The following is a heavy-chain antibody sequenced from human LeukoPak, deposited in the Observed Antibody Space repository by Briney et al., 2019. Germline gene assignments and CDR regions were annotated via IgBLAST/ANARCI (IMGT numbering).Heavy chain of an antibody. J-gene: IGHJ5*02. CDR2: ISVSGNT. CDR3: AKDRGYAPLFDP. V-gene: IGHV3-23*01. CDR1: GFTLSSYA. D-gene: IGHD2-2*01. Sequence: PGGSLRLSCAASGFTLSSYAMSWVRQGPGKGLEWVSAISVSGNTYHADSVKGRFTISRDNSKNTLYLQMNSLRAEDTAVYYCAKDRGYAPLFDPWGQGTLVTVSS.